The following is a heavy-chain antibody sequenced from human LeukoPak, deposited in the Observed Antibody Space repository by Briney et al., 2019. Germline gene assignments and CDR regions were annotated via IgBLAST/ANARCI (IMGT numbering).Heavy chain of an antibody. CDR2: IYYSGST. V-gene: IGHV4-31*03. D-gene: IGHD3-10*01. CDR1: GGSISSGGYY. J-gene: IGHJ3*02. Sequence: TSQTLSLTCTVSGGSISSGGYYWSWIRQHPGKGLEWIRYIYYSGSTYYNPSLKSRVTISVDTSKNQFSLKLSSVTAADTAVYYCARDSDPRGGAFDIWGQGTMVTVSS. CDR3: ARDSDPRGGAFDI.